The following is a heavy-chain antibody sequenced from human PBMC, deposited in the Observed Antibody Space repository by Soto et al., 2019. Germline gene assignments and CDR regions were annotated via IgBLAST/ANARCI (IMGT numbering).Heavy chain of an antibody. CDR2: MGNDGITT. D-gene: IGHD1-26*01. CDR3: AKEFQWELHAFDI. V-gene: IGHV3-30*02. Sequence: XGSLRLTRAASGFTFRTYSVHWVRQAPGKGLEWVAVMGNDGITTFYADSVKGRFTISRDNSKNTLFLQMNSLRADDTAVYYCAKEFQWELHAFDIWGQGTMVTVSS. CDR1: GFTFRTYS. J-gene: IGHJ3*02.